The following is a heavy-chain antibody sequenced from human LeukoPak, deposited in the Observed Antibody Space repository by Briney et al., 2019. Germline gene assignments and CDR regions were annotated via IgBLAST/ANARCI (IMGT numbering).Heavy chain of an antibody. D-gene: IGHD1-1*01. J-gene: IGHJ4*02. CDR3: ARGTGPGRGGIDY. CDR2: IGTYNGNT. CDR1: GYTFTSYG. V-gene: IGHV1-18*01. Sequence: ASVKVSCKASGYTFTSYGITWVRQAPGQGLEWMGWIGTYNGNTNYAQNLQGRVTVTRDTSTSTAYMELRSLRSDDRAVYYCARGTGPGRGGIDYWGQGTLVTVSS.